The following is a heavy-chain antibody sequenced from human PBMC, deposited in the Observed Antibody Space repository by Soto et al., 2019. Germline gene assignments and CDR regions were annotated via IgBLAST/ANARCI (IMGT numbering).Heavy chain of an antibody. J-gene: IGHJ5*02. Sequence: SETLSLTCTVSGGSISSYYWSWIRQPPGKGLEWIGYIYYSGSTNYNPSLKSRVTISVDTSKNQFSLKLSSVTAADTAVYYCAGSHSYGSNWFDPWGQGTLVTVSS. D-gene: IGHD5-18*01. CDR2: IYYSGST. CDR3: AGSHSYGSNWFDP. CDR1: GGSISSYY. V-gene: IGHV4-59*01.